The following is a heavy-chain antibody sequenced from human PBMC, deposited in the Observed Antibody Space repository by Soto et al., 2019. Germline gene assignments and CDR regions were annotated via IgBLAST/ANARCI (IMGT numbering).Heavy chain of an antibody. CDR3: ASTWRDLGSGSYYKSHYYYGMDV. CDR2: IYPGDSDT. CDR1: GYSFTSYW. V-gene: IGHV5-51*01. Sequence: GESLKISCKGSGYSFTSYWIGWVRQMPGKGLEWMGIIYPGDSDTRYSPSFQGQVTISADKSISTAYLQWSSLKASDTAMYYCASTWRDLGSGSYYKSHYYYGMDVWGQGTTVTVSS. D-gene: IGHD3-10*02. J-gene: IGHJ6*02.